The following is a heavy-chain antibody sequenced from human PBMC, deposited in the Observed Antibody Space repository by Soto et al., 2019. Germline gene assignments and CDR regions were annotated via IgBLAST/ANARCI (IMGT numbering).Heavy chain of an antibody. V-gene: IGHV3-30*18. CDR2: ISYDGSNK. CDR3: AKRVYGDFLHDAFDI. D-gene: IGHD4-17*01. CDR1: GFTFSSYG. Sequence: GGSLRLSCAASGFTFSSYGMHWVRQAPGKGLEWVAVISYDGSNKYYADSVKGRFTISRDNSKNTLYLQMNSLRAEDTAVYYCAKRVYGDFLHDAFDIWGQGTMVTVSS. J-gene: IGHJ3*02.